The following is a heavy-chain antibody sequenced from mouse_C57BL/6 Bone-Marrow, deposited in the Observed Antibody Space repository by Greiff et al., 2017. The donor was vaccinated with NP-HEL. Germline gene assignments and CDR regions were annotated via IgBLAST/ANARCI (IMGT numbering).Heavy chain of an antibody. J-gene: IGHJ4*01. CDR3: ARRVSPGGYAMDY. Sequence: VQLQQSGAELVRPGASVKLSCKASGYTFTDYYINWVKQRPGQGLEWIARIYPGSGNTYYNEKFKGKATLTAEKSSSTAYMQLSSLTSEDSAVYCCARRVSPGGYAMDYWGQGTSVTVSS. CDR2: IYPGSGNT. CDR1: GYTFTDYY. V-gene: IGHV1-76*01.